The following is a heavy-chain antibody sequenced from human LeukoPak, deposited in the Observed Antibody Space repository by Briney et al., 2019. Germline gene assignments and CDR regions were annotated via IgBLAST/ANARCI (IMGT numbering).Heavy chain of an antibody. D-gene: IGHD6-13*01. CDR1: GYTFTGYY. J-gene: IGHJ4*02. CDR3: ARGTPTFAVGIAAASDY. V-gene: IGHV1-2*02. CDR2: INPNSGGT. Sequence: ASVKVSCKASGYTFTGYYMHWVRQAPGQGLEWMGWINPNSGGTNYAQKSQGRVTMTRDTSISTAYMELSRLRSDDTAVYYCARGTPTFAVGIAAASDYWGQGTLVTVSS.